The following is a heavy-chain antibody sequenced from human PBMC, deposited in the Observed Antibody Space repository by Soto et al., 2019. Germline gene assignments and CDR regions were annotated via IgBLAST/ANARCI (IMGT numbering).Heavy chain of an antibody. D-gene: IGHD3-3*01. CDR3: ARGYADLWSGYYIYYYYGMDV. V-gene: IGHV5-10-1*01. Sequence: PGESLKISCKGSGYSFTSYWISWVRQMPGKGLEWMGRIDPSDSYTNYSPSFQGHVTISADKSISTAYLQWSSLKASDTAMYYCARGYADLWSGYYIYYYYGMDVWGQGTTVTVSS. CDR2: IDPSDSYT. J-gene: IGHJ6*02. CDR1: GYSFTSYW.